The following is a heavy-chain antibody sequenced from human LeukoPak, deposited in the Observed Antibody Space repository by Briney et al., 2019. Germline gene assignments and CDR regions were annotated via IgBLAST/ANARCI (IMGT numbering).Heavy chain of an antibody. CDR1: GGSFSGYY. Sequence: SETLSLTCAVYGGSFSGYYWSWIRQPPGKGLEWIGEINHSGSTNYNPSLKSRVTISVDTSKNQFSLKLSSVTAADTAVYYCAGFWGYYYDSSGRGTFDHWGQGTLVTVSS. V-gene: IGHV4-34*01. D-gene: IGHD3-22*01. CDR2: INHSGST. J-gene: IGHJ4*02. CDR3: AGFWGYYYDSSGRGTFDH.